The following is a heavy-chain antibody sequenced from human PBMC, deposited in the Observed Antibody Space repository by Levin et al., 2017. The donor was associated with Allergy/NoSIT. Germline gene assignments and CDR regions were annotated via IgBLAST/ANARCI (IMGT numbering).Heavy chain of an antibody. CDR3: ARQIYSYGSYYFDY. D-gene: IGHD5-18*01. V-gene: IGHV5-51*01. CDR1: GYRFTSYW. CDR2: IYPSDSDV. J-gene: IGHJ4*02. Sequence: KCGESLKISCKGSGYRFTSYWIGWVRQMPGKGLEWMGIIYPSDSDVRYSPSFQGQVTISADKSTSTAYLQWNSLKASDSGIYYCARQIYSYGSYYFDYWGQGTLVTVSS.